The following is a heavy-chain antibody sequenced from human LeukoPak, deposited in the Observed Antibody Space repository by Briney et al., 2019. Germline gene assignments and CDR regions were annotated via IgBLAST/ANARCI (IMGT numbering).Heavy chain of an antibody. CDR2: ISSSSSYI. CDR3: AREFYGGNSGLDY. V-gene: IGHV3-21*01. D-gene: IGHD4-23*01. Sequence: GGSLRLSCAASGFTFSSYSMNWVRQAPGKGLEWVSSISSSSSYIYYADSVKGRFTISRDNAKNSLYLQMNSLRAEDTAVYYCAREFYGGNSGLDYWGQGALVTVSS. J-gene: IGHJ4*02. CDR1: GFTFSSYS.